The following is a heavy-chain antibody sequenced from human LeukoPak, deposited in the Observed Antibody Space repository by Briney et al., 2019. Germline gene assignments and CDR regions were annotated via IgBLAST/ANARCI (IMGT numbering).Heavy chain of an antibody. CDR2: INHSGST. V-gene: IGHV4-34*01. Sequence: SETLSLTCAVYGGSFSGYYWSWVRQPPGKGLEWIGEINHSGSTNYNPSLKSRVTISVDTSKNQFSLKLSSVTAADTAVYYCARDMASGSADYWGQGTLVTVSS. CDR3: ARDMASGSADY. CDR1: GGSFSGYY. J-gene: IGHJ4*02. D-gene: IGHD3-10*01.